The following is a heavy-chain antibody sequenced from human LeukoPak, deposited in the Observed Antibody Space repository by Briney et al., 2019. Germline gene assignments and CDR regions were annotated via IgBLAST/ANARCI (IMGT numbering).Heavy chain of an antibody. V-gene: IGHV3-74*01. J-gene: IGHJ4*02. CDR3: TSELGIQPWSQYY. CDR1: GFTFSSYW. Sequence: GGSLRLSCAVSGFTFSSYWMHWVRQVPGKGLVWVSYINSDGSNTNYADSVRGRFTISRDNAKNTLYLQMNSLRAEETGVYYCTSELGIQPWSQYYWGQGTLVTVSS. CDR2: INSDGSNT. D-gene: IGHD5-18*01.